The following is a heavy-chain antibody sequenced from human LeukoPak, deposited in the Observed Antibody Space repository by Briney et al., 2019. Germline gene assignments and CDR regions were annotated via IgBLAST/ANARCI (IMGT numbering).Heavy chain of an antibody. CDR1: GGSISSGGYY. V-gene: IGHV4-61*08. CDR2: IYYSGST. Sequence: PSETLSLTCTVSGGSISSGGYYWSWIRQHPGKGLEWIGYIYYSGSTNYNPSLKSRVTISVDTSKNQFSLKLSSVTAADTAVYYCARHVAAARSFDYWGQGTLVTVSS. J-gene: IGHJ4*02. D-gene: IGHD6-6*01. CDR3: ARHVAAARSFDY.